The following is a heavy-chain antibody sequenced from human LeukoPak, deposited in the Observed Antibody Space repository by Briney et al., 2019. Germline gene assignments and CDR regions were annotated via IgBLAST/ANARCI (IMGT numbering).Heavy chain of an antibody. CDR2: ISSSGSTI. V-gene: IGHV3-11*01. D-gene: IGHD6-19*01. CDR1: GFTFSDYY. Sequence: GGSLRLSCAASGFTFSDYYMSWIRQAPGKGLEWVSYISSSGSTIYYADSVKGRFTISRDNAKNSLYLQMNSLRAEDTAVYYCATCPSPWYSSGSNDAFDIWGQGTMVTVSS. J-gene: IGHJ3*02. CDR3: ATCPSPWYSSGSNDAFDI.